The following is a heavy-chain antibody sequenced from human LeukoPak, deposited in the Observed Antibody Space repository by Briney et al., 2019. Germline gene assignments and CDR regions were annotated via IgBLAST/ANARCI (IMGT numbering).Heavy chain of an antibody. D-gene: IGHD3-10*01. V-gene: IGHV4-31*03. CDR1: GGSTSSGGYY. CDR3: ARGRITMVRGPLGP. J-gene: IGHJ5*02. CDR2: IYYSGST. Sequence: PSQPLSLTCTVSGGSTSSGGYYWSWIRQHPGKGLEWIGYIYYSGSTYYNPSLKSRVTISVDTSKNQFSLKLSSVTAADTAVYYCARGRITMVRGPLGPWGQGTLVTVSS.